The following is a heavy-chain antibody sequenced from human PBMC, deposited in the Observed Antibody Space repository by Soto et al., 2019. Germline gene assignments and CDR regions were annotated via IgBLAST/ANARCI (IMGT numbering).Heavy chain of an antibody. CDR1: GRSMSSNY. Sequence: LSLTCSVSGRSMSSNYWSWIRQSPDKGLEWLGYVFYGGTDYNPSLGGRVSMSVDTSKSQFSLKLTSVTVADTAVYYCASYRGALYFESWGPGILVTVSS. V-gene: IGHV4-59*01. D-gene: IGHD3-16*01. J-gene: IGHJ4*02. CDR3: ASYRGALYFES. CDR2: VFYGGT.